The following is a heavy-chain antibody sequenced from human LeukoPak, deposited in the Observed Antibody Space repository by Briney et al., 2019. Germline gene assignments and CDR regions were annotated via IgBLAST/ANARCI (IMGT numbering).Heavy chain of an antibody. D-gene: IGHD6-13*01. CDR2: ISGSGGTT. J-gene: IGHJ3*02. Sequence: GGSLTLSCAASGFTVSNNYMRWVRQAPGKGPEWVSGISGSGGTTYYADSVKGRFTISRDNSKNTLYLQMNSLRAVDTAVYYCAKASQQLVFGAFDIWGQGTMVTVSS. CDR1: GFTVSNNY. V-gene: IGHV3-23*01. CDR3: AKASQQLVFGAFDI.